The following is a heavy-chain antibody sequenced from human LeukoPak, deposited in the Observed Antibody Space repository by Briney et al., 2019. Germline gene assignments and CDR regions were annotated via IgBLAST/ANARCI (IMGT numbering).Heavy chain of an antibody. D-gene: IGHD3-22*01. CDR2: IKQDGSEK. CDR1: GFTFSSYW. V-gene: IGHV3-7*01. J-gene: IGHJ3*02. Sequence: GSQRLPCAASGFTFSSYWMSWVRQAPGKGLEWVANIKQDGSEKYYVDSVKGRFTISRDNAKNSLYLQMNSLRAEDTAVYYCARAKYYYDSSGYPPDAFDIWGQGTMVTVSS. CDR3: ARAKYYYDSSGYPPDAFDI.